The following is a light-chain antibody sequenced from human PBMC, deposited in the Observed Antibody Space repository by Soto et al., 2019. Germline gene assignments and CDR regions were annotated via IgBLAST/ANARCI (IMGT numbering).Light chain of an antibody. Sequence: EIVLTQSPATLSFSPGERATLSCMASQNINRYLAWYHQKPGQPPRLLIYDASTRATGIPARFSGSGSGTDFTLTISSLEPEDFAVYYCQQRSNWPITFGQGTRLEIK. CDR1: QNINRY. CDR2: DAS. J-gene: IGKJ5*01. V-gene: IGKV3-11*01. CDR3: QQRSNWPIT.